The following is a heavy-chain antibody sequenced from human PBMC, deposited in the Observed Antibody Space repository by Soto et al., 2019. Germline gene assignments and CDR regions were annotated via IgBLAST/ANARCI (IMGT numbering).Heavy chain of an antibody. CDR3: TTDLYRTMMVVRFDN. V-gene: IGHV3-15*01. Sequence: GGSLRLSCAASGFTFSNACISWDRQAPGKGLEWVGRIKSKNDGGTTDFAAPVKGSIAISRDDSKDMVYLHMNSLKTEDTCIYYFTTDLYRTMMVVRFDNLGHDNLVTISS. CDR1: GFTFSNAC. D-gene: IGHD1-26*01. J-gene: IGHJ4*01. CDR2: IKSKNDGGTT.